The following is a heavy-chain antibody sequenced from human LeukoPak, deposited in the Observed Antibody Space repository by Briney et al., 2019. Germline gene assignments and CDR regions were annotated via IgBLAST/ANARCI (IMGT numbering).Heavy chain of an antibody. CDR2: ISSSNRYT. V-gene: IGHV3-11*06. CDR1: GFTFSHYY. D-gene: IGHD6-13*01. J-gene: IGHJ4*02. Sequence: PGRSLRLSCAASGFTFSHYYMSRIPQAPGKGLEWVSYISSSNRYTNYADSVKGLFTISRDNAKNSLYLQMNSLRDEDSAVYYCARDFGPLGSWSIDYWGQGALVTVSS. CDR3: ARDFGPLGSWSIDY.